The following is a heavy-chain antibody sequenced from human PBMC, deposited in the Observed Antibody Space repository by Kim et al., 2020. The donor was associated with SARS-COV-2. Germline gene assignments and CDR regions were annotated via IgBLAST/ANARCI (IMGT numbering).Heavy chain of an antibody. J-gene: IGHJ4*02. CDR1: GGTFSSYA. CDR2: IIPIFGTA. CDR3: ARGGEGQWLVLDY. D-gene: IGHD6-19*01. Sequence: SVKVSCKASGGTFSSYAISWVRQAPGQGLEWMGGIIPIFGTANYAQKFQGRVTITADESTSTAYMELSSLRSEDTAVYYCARGGEGQWLVLDYWGQGTLVTVSS. V-gene: IGHV1-69*13.